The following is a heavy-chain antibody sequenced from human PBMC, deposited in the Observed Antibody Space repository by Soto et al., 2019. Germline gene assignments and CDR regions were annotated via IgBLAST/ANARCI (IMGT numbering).Heavy chain of an antibody. Sequence: QVQLQQWGAGLLKPSETLSLTCAVYGGSFSGYYWSWIRQPPGKGLEWIGEINHSGSTNYNPSLKRRVTISVDTSKNQFSLKLSSVTAADTAVYYCARGLLVAAIYRDYWGQGTLVTVSS. J-gene: IGHJ4*02. CDR2: INHSGST. CDR1: GGSFSGYY. CDR3: ARGLLVAAIYRDY. V-gene: IGHV4-34*01. D-gene: IGHD2-15*01.